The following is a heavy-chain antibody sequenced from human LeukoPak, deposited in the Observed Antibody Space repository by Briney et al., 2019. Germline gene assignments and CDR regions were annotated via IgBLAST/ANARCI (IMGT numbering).Heavy chain of an antibody. CDR2: IYYSGSS. CDR1: GGSISSSNYY. J-gene: IGHJ3*02. V-gene: IGHV4-39*01. D-gene: IGHD3-22*01. Sequence: PSETLSLTCTVSGGSISSSNYYWGWIRQPPGKGLEWIGSIYYSGSSYYNPSLESRVTISVDTSKNQFSLELTSVTAADTAVYFCAGYDSSTYYAFDIWGQGTLVTVSS. CDR3: AGYDSSTYYAFDI.